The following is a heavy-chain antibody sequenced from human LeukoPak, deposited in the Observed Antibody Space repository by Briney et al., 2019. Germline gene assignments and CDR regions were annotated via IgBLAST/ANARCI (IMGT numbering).Heavy chain of an antibody. CDR1: GYTFTGYY. J-gene: IGHJ5*02. V-gene: IGHV1-2*02. CDR3: ARDPRYCSGGSCYGYNWFDP. CDR2: INPNSGGA. Sequence: ASVKVSCKASGYTFTGYYMHWVRQAPGQGLEWMGWINPNSGGASYAQKFQGRVTMTRDTSISTAYMELSRLRSDDTAVYYCARDPRYCSGGSCYGYNWFDPWGQGTLVTVSS. D-gene: IGHD2-15*01.